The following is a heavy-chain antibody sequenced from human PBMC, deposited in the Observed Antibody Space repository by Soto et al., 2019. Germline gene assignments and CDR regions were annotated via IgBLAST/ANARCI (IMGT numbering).Heavy chain of an antibody. CDR3: AHRRWDSRPCSVDS. CDR1: GFSLTTEGVA. CDR2: IVWDDDK. V-gene: IGHV2-5*02. Sequence: QITLEESGPTLLKPTQNLTLTCTFSGFSLTTEGVAVAWARQSPGKAPEWLAVIVWDDDKRFNPSLSSRLTITTDTSNSQVFLTLTRVDPVDAATYFCAHRRWDSRPCSVDSWGPGPLVTFSS. D-gene: IGHD1-26*01. J-gene: IGHJ4*02.